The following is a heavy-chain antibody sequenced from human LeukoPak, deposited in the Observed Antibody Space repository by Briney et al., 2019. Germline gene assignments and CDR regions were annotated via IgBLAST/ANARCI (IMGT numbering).Heavy chain of an antibody. D-gene: IGHD6-19*01. CDR3: AGLEGRYSTDWFYFFDY. V-gene: IGHV4-4*03. CDR1: GGSISSLNL. J-gene: IGHJ4*02. CDR2: MYLDGRT. Sequence: PPETLSLTCAVSGGSISSLNLWSWLRQPPGKGLERVGEMYLDGRTNFHPSVRGRVTIFIDKPKNQLSLQLTSVTAADTAVYYCAGLEGRYSTDWFYFFDYWGQGALVTVSS.